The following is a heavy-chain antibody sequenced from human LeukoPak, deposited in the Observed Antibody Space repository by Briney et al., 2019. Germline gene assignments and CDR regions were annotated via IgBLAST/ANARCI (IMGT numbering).Heavy chain of an antibody. Sequence: NPSETLSLTCAVYGGSFSGYYWSWIRQPPGKGLEWIGEINHSGSTNYNPSLKSRVTISVDTSKNQFSLKLSSVTAADTAVYYCARGPQFLASTVPDYWGQGTLVTVSS. J-gene: IGHJ4*02. CDR1: GGSFSGYY. CDR2: INHSGST. D-gene: IGHD4-17*01. V-gene: IGHV4-34*01. CDR3: ARGPQFLASTVPDY.